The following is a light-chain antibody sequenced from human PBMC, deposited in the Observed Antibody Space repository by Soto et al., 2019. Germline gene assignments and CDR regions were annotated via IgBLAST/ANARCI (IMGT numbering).Light chain of an antibody. CDR1: SSDVGGFNY. Sequence: QSALTQPPSASGSPGQSVTISCTGTSSDVGGFNYVSWYQQHPGKAPKVIIYEVSKRPSGVPDRFSGSKSGSTASLTVSGLRAEDEADYYCSSYAVTNIFVFGTGTKVTVL. CDR2: EVS. CDR3: SSYAVTNIFV. V-gene: IGLV2-8*01. J-gene: IGLJ1*01.